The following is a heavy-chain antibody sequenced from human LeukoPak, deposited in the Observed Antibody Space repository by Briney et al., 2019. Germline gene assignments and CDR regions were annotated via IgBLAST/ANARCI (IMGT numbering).Heavy chain of an antibody. V-gene: IGHV4-39*01. D-gene: IGHD1-26*01. CDR2: IYYSGST. CDR3: ARHPGKGFDY. J-gene: IGHJ4*02. Sequence: PSETLSLTCTVSGGSISSSSYYWGWIRQPQGKGLEWIESIYYSGSTYYNPSLKSRVTISVDTSKNQFSLKLSSVTAADTAVYYCARHPGKGFDYWGQGTLVTVSS. CDR1: GGSISSSSYY.